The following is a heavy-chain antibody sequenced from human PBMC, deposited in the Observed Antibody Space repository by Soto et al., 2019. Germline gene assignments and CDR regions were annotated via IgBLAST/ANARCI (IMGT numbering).Heavy chain of an antibody. CDR1: GGTFSSYA. CDR2: IIPIFGTA. Sequence: QVQLVQSGAEVKKPGSSVKVSCKASGGTFSSYAISWVRQAPGQGLEWMGGIIPIFGTANYAQKFQGRVTITADDSTSTAYMELSSLRSEDTAVYYCARFYLGVVAVSTRAAFDIWGQGTMVTVSS. V-gene: IGHV1-69*01. J-gene: IGHJ3*02. D-gene: IGHD2-15*01. CDR3: ARFYLGVVAVSTRAAFDI.